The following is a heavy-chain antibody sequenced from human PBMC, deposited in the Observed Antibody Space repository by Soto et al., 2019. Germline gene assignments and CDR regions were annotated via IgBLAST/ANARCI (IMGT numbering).Heavy chain of an antibody. CDR1: GFTFRNYG. CDR3: ARAGWQSGCWDS. Sequence: QVQLVGSGGGVVQPGGSLRLSCAASGFTFRNYGIHWFRQAPGKGLVWVAVIWYDGSKQYYIDSVKGRFTISRDESKNTVDLQLNSLTVDDTATYCCARAGWQSGCWDSWGQGTPVTVSP. J-gene: IGHJ4*02. D-gene: IGHD1-26*01. CDR2: IWYDGSKQ. V-gene: IGHV3-33*01.